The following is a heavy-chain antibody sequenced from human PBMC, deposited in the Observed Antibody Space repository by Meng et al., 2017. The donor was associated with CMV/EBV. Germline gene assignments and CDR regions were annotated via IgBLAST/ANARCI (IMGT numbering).Heavy chain of an antibody. Sequence: SETLSLTCAVYGGSFSGYYWSWIRQPPGKGLEWIGEINHSGSTNYNPSLKSRVTISVDTSKNQFSLKLSSVTAADTAVYYCARGQGDFWSGYSVYYYYSMDVWGQGTTVTVSS. CDR3: ARGQGDFWSGYSVYYYYSMDV. D-gene: IGHD3-3*01. CDR2: INHSGST. CDR1: GGSFSGYY. V-gene: IGHV4-34*01. J-gene: IGHJ6*02.